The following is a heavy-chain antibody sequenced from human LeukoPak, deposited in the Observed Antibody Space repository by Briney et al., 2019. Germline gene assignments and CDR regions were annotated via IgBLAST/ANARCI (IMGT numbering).Heavy chain of an antibody. CDR3: ARGIVVPAANWFDP. CDR2: IYYSGST. J-gene: IGHJ5*02. D-gene: IGHD2-2*01. CDR1: GGSISSGDYY. V-gene: IGHV4-30-4*01. Sequence: SETLSLTCTVSGGSISSGDYYWSWIRQPPGKGLEWIGYIYYSGSTYYNPSLKSRVTISVDTSKNQFSLKLSSVTAADTAVYYCARGIVVPAANWFDPWGQGTLVTVPS.